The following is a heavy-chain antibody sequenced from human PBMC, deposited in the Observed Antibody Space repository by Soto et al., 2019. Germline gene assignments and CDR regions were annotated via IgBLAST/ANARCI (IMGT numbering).Heavy chain of an antibody. CDR1: GASISIGGYY. D-gene: IGHD3-22*01. J-gene: IGHJ4*02. CDR2: IYYSGST. CDR3: ARGKWDYYDSSGYSKYYFDY. Sequence: TLSLTGPVSGASISIGGYYWSWIRQHPGKGLEWIGYIYYSGSTYYNPSLKSRVTISVDTSKNQFSLKLSSVTAADTAVYYCARGKWDYYDSSGYSKYYFDYWGQGTLVTVSS. V-gene: IGHV4-31*03.